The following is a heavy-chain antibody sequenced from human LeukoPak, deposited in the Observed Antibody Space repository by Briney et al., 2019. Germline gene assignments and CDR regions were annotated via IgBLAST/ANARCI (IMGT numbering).Heavy chain of an antibody. V-gene: IGHV3-21*01. CDR2: ISSSSSYI. Sequence: NPGGSLRLSCAASGFTFSSYSMNWVRQAPGEGLEWVSSISSSSSYIYYADSVKGRFTISRDNAKNSLYLQMNSLRAEDTAVYYCARDPRIAAPYWGQGTLVTVSS. CDR3: ARDPRIAAPY. D-gene: IGHD6-13*01. CDR1: GFTFSSYS. J-gene: IGHJ4*02.